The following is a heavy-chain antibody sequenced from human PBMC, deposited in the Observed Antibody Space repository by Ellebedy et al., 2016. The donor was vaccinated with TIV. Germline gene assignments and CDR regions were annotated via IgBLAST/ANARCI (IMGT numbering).Heavy chain of an antibody. CDR3: ARGYGTGRYGLDV. CDR2: VYYSGNT. V-gene: IGHV4-61*01. CDR1: GGSVSSLSDY. J-gene: IGHJ6*02. Sequence: PGGSLRLSCNVSGGSVSSLSDYWSWIRQPPGKGLEWIGYVYYSGNTNYNPSLKSRVTISADTSKTQFSLRLKSVTAADTALYFCARGYGTGRYGLDVWGQGTTVTVS. D-gene: IGHD3-10*01.